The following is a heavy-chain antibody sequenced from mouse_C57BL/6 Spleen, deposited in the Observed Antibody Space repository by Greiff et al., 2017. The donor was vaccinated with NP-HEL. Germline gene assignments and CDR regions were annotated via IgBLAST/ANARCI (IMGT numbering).Heavy chain of an antibody. V-gene: IGHV14-2*01. D-gene: IGHD6-1*01. CDR3: ASADAMDY. CDR2: IDPEDGET. J-gene: IGHJ4*01. CDR1: GFNIKDYY. Sequence: VQLQQSGAELVKPGASVKLSCTASGFNIKDYYMHWVKQRTEQGLEWIGRIDPEDGETKYAPNFQGKATITADTSSNTAYLQLSSLTSEDTAVYYCASADAMDYWGQGTSVTVSS.